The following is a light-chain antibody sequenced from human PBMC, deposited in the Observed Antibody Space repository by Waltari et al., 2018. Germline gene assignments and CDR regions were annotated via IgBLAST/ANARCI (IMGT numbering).Light chain of an antibody. CDR1: QSVLSNNQNY. V-gene: IGKV4-1*01. Sequence: DFVMTQSPDSLAVSLGERATINCRSSQSVLSNNQNYLAWYQQKPGQPPKLLNYWASTRASGGPDRFGGSGSGTDFTLTISSLQAEDVAVYYCQQHHSAPLTFGGGTKVEI. J-gene: IGKJ4*01. CDR2: WAS. CDR3: QQHHSAPLT.